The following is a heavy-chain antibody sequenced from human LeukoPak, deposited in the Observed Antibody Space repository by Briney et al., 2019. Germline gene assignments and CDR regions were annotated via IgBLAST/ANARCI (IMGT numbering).Heavy chain of an antibody. CDR1: GFTFSSFD. V-gene: IGHV3-13*01. J-gene: IGHJ6*03. CDR2: IGTASDT. Sequence: PGGSLRLSCAASGFTFSSFDMHWVRQPTGQGLEWVSTIGTASDTYYPSSVEGRFTLSRDNAKNSLYLQMNSLTAGDTAVHYCARGPPRGKYYYMDVWGKGTTVTVSS. D-gene: IGHD1-1*01. CDR3: ARGPPRGKYYYMDV.